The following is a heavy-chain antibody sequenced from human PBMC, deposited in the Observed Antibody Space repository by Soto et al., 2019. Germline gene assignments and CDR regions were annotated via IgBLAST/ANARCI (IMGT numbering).Heavy chain of an antibody. CDR3: AKTRGIPGAFDI. CDR2: ISGSGGST. D-gene: IGHD3-16*01. V-gene: IGHV3-23*01. Sequence: GESLKISCAASGFTFSSYAMSWVRQAPGKGLEWVSAISGSGGSTYYADSVKGRFTISRDNSKNTLYLQMNSLRAEDTAVYYCAKTRGIPGAFDIWGQGTMVTVSS. CDR1: GFTFSSYA. J-gene: IGHJ3*02.